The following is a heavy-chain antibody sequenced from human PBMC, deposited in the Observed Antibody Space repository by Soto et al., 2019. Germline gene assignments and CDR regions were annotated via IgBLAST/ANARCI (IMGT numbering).Heavy chain of an antibody. CDR3: AKDGYCSSTSCYDSGMDV. CDR1: GFTFSSYA. D-gene: IGHD2-2*03. CDR2: ISGSGGST. V-gene: IGHV3-23*01. Sequence: GGSLRLSCAASGFTFSSYAMSWVRQAPGKGLEWVSAISGSGGSTYYADSVKGRFTISRDNSKNTLYLQMNSLRAEDTAVYYCAKDGYCSSTSCYDSGMDVWGQGTTVTVSS. J-gene: IGHJ6*02.